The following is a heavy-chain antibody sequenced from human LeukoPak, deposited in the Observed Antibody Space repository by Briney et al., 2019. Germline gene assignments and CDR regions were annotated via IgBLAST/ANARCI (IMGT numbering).Heavy chain of an antibody. CDR3: AKFFTGEYVRAFDV. V-gene: IGHV3-30*18. CDR2: ISYDGSNK. Sequence: GGSLRLSCAASGFTFSSYAMHWVRQAPGKGLEWVAVISYDGSNKYYADSVKGRFTISRDNSKNTLYLQMNSLRAEDTAVYYCAKFFTGEYVRAFDVWGQGTMVTVSS. J-gene: IGHJ3*01. CDR1: GFTFSSYA. D-gene: IGHD3-10*02.